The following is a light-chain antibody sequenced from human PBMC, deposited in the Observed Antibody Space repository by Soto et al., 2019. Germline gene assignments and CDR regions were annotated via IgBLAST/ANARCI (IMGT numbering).Light chain of an antibody. CDR3: QQYNSYSWT. CDR1: QSISTW. V-gene: IGKV1-5*03. CDR2: KAS. J-gene: IGKJ1*01. Sequence: DIQMTQSPSTLSASVGDRVTITCGASQSISTWLAWYQQKPGKAPNLLIYKASSLESGVPSRFSGSGSGTEFTLTISSMQPDDFATYYCQQYNSYSWTFGQGTKVEIK.